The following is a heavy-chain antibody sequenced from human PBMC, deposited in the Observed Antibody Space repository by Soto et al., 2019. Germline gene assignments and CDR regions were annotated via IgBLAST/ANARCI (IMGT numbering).Heavy chain of an antibody. CDR2: ISYDGSNK. D-gene: IGHD5-18*01. J-gene: IGHJ6*02. CDR3: ARLLPTTAMAGNGMDV. CDR1: GFTFSSYG. V-gene: IGHV3-30-3*01. Sequence: GRSLRLSCAASGFTFSSYGMHWVRQAPGKGLEWVSVISYDGSNKYYADSVKGRFTISRDNAKNSLYLQMNSLRAEDTAVYYCARLLPTTAMAGNGMDVWGQGTTVTVSS.